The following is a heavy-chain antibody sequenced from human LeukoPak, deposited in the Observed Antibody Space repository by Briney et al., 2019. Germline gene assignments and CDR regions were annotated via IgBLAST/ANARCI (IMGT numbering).Heavy chain of an antibody. D-gene: IGHD6-19*01. J-gene: IGHJ4*02. CDR2: IYHSGST. Sequence: PSETLSLTCSVSGYSISSGNYWGWIRLPPGKGLQWIGSIYHSGSTYYNPSLKSRVTISVDTSKNQFSLKLSSVTAADTAVYYCAGGSGSGWMVDSWGQGTLVTVSS. CDR3: AGGSGSGWMVDS. CDR1: GYSISSGNY. V-gene: IGHV4-38-2*02.